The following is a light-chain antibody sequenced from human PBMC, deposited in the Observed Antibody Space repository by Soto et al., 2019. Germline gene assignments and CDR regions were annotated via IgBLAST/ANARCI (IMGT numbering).Light chain of an antibody. J-gene: IGKJ2*01. CDR3: QQSYSVPFT. V-gene: IGKV3-15*01. CDR2: GAS. Sequence: EIGMTQSPATLSVSPGERATLSCRASQSVSSNFAWYQQKPGQAPRLLIYGASTRATGIPARFSGSGSGTEVTLTISSLQSEDFATYFCQQSYSVPFTFGQGTKLEIK. CDR1: QSVSSN.